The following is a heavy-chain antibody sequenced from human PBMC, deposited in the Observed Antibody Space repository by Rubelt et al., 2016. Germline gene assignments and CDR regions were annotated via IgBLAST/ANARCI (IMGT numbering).Heavy chain of an antibody. V-gene: IGHV4-39*02. D-gene: IGHD3-3*01. Sequence: QLQLQESGPGLVKPSETLSLTCTVSGGSISSYSHFWGWIRQPPGKGLEWIGEINHGGSTNYNPSLKSRATISVDTSRSHFPRKLDSVTAADTAVSYCARGPLEQSQDFDYWGQGTQVTVSP. J-gene: IGHJ4*02. CDR1: GGSISSYSHF. CDR2: INHGGST. CDR3: ARGPLEQSQDFDY.